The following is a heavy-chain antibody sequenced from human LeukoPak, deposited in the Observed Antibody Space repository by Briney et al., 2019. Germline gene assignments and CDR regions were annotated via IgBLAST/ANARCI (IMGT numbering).Heavy chain of an antibody. V-gene: IGHV1-18*01. J-gene: IGHJ5*02. CDR2: ISAYNGNT. CDR3: ARDAEIYCTNGVCYWFDP. D-gene: IGHD2-8*01. CDR1: GYTFTSYG. Sequence: ASVKVSCKASGYTFTSYGISWVRQAPGQGLEWMGWISAYNGNTNYAQKLQGRVTMTTDTSTSTAYMEPRSLRSDDTAVYYCARDAEIYCTNGVCYWFDPWGQGTLVTVSS.